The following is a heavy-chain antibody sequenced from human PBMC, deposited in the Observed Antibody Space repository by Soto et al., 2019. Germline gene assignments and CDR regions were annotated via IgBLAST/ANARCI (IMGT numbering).Heavy chain of an antibody. D-gene: IGHD6-13*01. CDR1: GGTFNNYA. CDR2: IVPIFNTS. Sequence: QVQLVQSGAEVKKPGSSVKVSCKASGGTFNNYAISWVRQAPGQGLEWMGGIVPIFNTSHFAEKFQGRLTLTADKSTSTEIMEFIGLRSDDTAVDFWATQQQLTTFEVWGQGTLVSVSS. CDR3: ATQQQLTTFEV. J-gene: IGHJ4*02. V-gene: IGHV1-69*06.